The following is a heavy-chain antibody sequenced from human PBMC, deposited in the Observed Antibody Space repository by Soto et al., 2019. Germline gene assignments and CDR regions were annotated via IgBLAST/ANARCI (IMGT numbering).Heavy chain of an antibody. Sequence: QVQLQQWGAGLLKPSETLSLTCAVYGGSFSGYYWSWIRQPPGKGLEWIGEINHSGSTNYNPSLKSRVTISVDTSKNQFSLKLSSVTAADTAVYYCARGVRQQLVPRSGWFDPWGQGTLVTVSS. CDR3: ARGVRQQLVPRSGWFDP. CDR1: GGSFSGYY. D-gene: IGHD6-13*01. V-gene: IGHV4-34*01. J-gene: IGHJ5*02. CDR2: INHSGST.